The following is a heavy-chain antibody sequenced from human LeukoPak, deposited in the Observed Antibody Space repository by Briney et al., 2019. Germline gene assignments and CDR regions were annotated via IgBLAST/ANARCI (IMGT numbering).Heavy chain of an antibody. Sequence: GGSLRLSCAASGFTFSSYAMSWVRQAPGKGLESVSVISGSGGSTYYADSAKGRFTISRDNSKNTLYLQMNSLRAEDTAVYYCARKVGGVYAFDIWGQGTMVTVSS. J-gene: IGHJ3*02. CDR3: ARKVGGVYAFDI. D-gene: IGHD3-16*01. V-gene: IGHV3-23*01. CDR2: ISGSGGST. CDR1: GFTFSSYA.